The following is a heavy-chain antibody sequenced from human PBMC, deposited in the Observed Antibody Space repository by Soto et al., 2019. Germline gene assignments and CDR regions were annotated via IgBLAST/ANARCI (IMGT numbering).Heavy chain of an antibody. D-gene: IGHD3-22*01. Sequence: QVQLQESGPGLVKPSETLSLTCAVSGDSINSYYCMWIRQPPGKGLESIGYLYYGGSANYNPSLNSRVTLSVDTSTNQCSLTLSSMTAADPAVYYCALRSMAVVPEYWGQGTLVTVSS. CDR3: ALRSMAVVPEY. CDR2: LYYGGSA. CDR1: GDSINSYY. J-gene: IGHJ4*02. V-gene: IGHV4-59*01.